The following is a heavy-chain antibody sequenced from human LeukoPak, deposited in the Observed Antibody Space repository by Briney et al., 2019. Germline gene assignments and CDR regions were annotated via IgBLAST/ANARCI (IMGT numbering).Heavy chain of an antibody. CDR2: IYYSGST. D-gene: IGHD6-19*01. J-gene: IGHJ4*02. Sequence: SETLSLTCTVSGGSISSYYWSWIRQPPGKGLEWIGYIYYSGSTNYNPSLKSRATISVDTSKNQFSLKLSSVTAADTAVYYCARRDGGYSSGWYGYWGQGTLVTVSS. CDR3: ARRDGGYSSGWYGY. CDR1: GGSISSYY. V-gene: IGHV4-59*08.